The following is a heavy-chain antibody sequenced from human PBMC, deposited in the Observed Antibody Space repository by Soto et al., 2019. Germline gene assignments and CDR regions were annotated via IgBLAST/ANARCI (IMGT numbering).Heavy chain of an antibody. J-gene: IGHJ3*02. D-gene: IGHD5-12*01. CDR2: MYNTGST. V-gene: IGHV4-59*08. Sequence: SETLSLTCTVSGDSIISHYYTWIRQPPGKGLEWIGYMYNTGSTVYNPSFKSRVTISVDTSKNQFSLKLSSVTAADTAVYYCAKRYSGYDDAFDIWSQGTMVTVSS. CDR3: AKRYSGYDDAFDI. CDR1: GDSIISHY.